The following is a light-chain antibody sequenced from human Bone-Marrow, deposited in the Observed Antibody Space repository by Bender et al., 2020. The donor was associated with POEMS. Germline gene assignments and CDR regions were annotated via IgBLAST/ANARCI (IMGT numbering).Light chain of an antibody. CDR3: CSYASGRRV. J-gene: IGLJ3*02. Sequence: QSALTQRASVSGSPGQSITISCAGTSSYVGSYNLVSWYQQHPGKAPKLMIFEATKRPSGVSNRFSGSKSDDAASLTISGLQAEDEADYYCSYASGRRVFGGGTKLTVL. CDR1: SSYVGSYNL. V-gene: IGLV2-23*01. CDR2: EAT.